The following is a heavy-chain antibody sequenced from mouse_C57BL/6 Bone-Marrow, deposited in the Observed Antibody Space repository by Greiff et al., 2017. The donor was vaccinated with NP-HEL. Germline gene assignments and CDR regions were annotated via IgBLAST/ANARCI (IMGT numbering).Heavy chain of an antibody. CDR1: GYTFTSYW. V-gene: IGHV1-59*01. CDR2: IDPSDSYT. CDR3: ARKNYYGSRRAWFAY. Sequence: QVQLQQPGAELVRPGTSVKLSCKASGYTFTSYWMHWVKQRPGQGLEWIGVIDPSDSYTNYNQKFKGKATLTVDTSSSTAYMQLSSLTSEDSAVDYCARKNYYGSRRAWFAYWGQGTLVTVSA. D-gene: IGHD1-1*01. J-gene: IGHJ3*01.